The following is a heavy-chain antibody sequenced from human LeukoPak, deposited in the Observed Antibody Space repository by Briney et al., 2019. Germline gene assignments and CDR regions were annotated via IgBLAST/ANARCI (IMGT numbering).Heavy chain of an antibody. Sequence: GGSLRLSCAASGVTFSSYSMNWVRQAPGKGLEWVSSISSSSSYIYYADSVKGRFTISRDNAKNSLYLQMNSLRAEDTAVYYCARENGGSYFYMDVWGKGTTVTVSS. CDR2: ISSSSSYI. CDR1: GVTFSSYS. D-gene: IGHD1-1*01. J-gene: IGHJ6*03. CDR3: ARENGGSYFYMDV. V-gene: IGHV3-21*01.